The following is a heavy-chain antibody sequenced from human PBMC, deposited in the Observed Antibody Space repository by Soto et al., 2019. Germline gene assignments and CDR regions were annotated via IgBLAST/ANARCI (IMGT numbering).Heavy chain of an antibody. CDR3: GRDVVTMSMGVGGQVNY. Sequence: SETLSLTCTVSGGSISSGDYYWSWIRQPPGKGLEWIGYIYYRGDTYYNPSLKSRLTISVDTSKNQFSLRLSSVTAADTAVYYCGRDVVTMSMGVGGQVNYWGLGTLVTVSS. CDR1: GGSISSGDYY. J-gene: IGHJ4*02. CDR2: IYYRGDT. D-gene: IGHD2-2*01. V-gene: IGHV4-30-4*08.